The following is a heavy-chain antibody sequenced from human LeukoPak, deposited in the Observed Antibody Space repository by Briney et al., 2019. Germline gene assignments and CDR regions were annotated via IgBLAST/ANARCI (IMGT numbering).Heavy chain of an antibody. V-gene: IGHV3-23*01. J-gene: IGHJ6*03. D-gene: IGHD4-17*01. CDR3: AKGPTSYGASYHYYMDV. CDR2: ISGRGIAT. CDR1: GFTFNSYA. Sequence: GGSQRLSCAAAGFTFNSYAMTWIRQAPGKGLEWVSSISGRGIATFYADSVKGRFTISRDNSKNTVYLQMSSLNDEDTALYYCAKGPTSYGASYHYYMDVWGKGTTVTVSS.